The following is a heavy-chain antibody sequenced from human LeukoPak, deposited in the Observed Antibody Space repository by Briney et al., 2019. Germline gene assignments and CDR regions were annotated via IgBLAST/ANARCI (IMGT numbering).Heavy chain of an antibody. J-gene: IGHJ6*03. CDR1: GGSISSYY. D-gene: IGHD2-15*01. V-gene: IGHV4-4*09. CDR3: ATRATAGDYYYMDV. Sequence: SETLSRTCTVSGGSISSYYWSWIREPPGKGLEWTGYIHSSGSTNYNPSLKSRVTISVDTSNNQFSLKLSSVTAADTAVYYCATRATAGDYYYMDVWGKGTTVTVSS. CDR2: IHSSGST.